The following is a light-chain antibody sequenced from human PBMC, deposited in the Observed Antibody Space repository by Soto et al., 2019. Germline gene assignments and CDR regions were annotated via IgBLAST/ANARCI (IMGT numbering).Light chain of an antibody. J-gene: IGLJ1*01. CDR1: SRDVGGYNY. CDR2: DVS. Sequence: QSVLTQPRSVSVSPGQSVTISCTGTSRDVGGYNYVSWYQQHPGKAPKLMIYDVSKRPSGVPDRFSGSKSGNTASLTISGLQAEDEADYYCCSYAGSYTFVVFGTGTKVTVL. CDR3: CSYAGSYTFVV. V-gene: IGLV2-11*01.